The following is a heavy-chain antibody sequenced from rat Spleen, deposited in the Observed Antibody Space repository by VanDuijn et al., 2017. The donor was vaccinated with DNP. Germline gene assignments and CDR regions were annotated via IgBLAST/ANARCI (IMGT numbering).Heavy chain of an antibody. V-gene: IGHV5S23*01. D-gene: IGHD1-2*01. CDR2: ISTSGGST. CDR3: ARGIAAIGY. J-gene: IGHJ3*01. CDR1: GFTFSNYD. Sequence: EVQLVESDGGLVQPGRSLKLSCAASGFTFSNYDMAWVRQAPTKGLEWVASISTSGGSTYYRDSVKGRFTVSRDNAKSTLYLQMDSLRSEDTATYYWARGIAAIGYWGQGTLVTVSS.